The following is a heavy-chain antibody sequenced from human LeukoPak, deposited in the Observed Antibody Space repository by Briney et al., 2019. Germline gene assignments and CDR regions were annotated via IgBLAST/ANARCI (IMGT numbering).Heavy chain of an antibody. Sequence: GGSLRLSCAASGFTFNDYAMHWVRQAPGKGLEWVSGISWNSGSIGYADSVKGRFTMSRDNAKNSLYLQMNSLRAEDMALYYCAKAPGAHYYYYYMDVWGKGTTVTVSS. D-gene: IGHD3-10*01. CDR1: GFTFNDYA. CDR3: AKAPGAHYYYYYMDV. J-gene: IGHJ6*03. V-gene: IGHV3-9*03. CDR2: ISWNSGSI.